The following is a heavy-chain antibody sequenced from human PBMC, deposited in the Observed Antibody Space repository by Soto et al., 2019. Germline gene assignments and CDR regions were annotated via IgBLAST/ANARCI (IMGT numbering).Heavy chain of an antibody. CDR1: GYSFTSYW. CDR2: IYPGDSDT. J-gene: IGHJ6*02. V-gene: IGHV5-51*01. Sequence: GESLKISCKGSGYSFTSYWIGWVRQMPGKSLEWVGIIYPGDSDTRYSPAFQGQVTISADKSHSTAYLPWGSLKASDTALYYCARIEDYYYGSSDYRYYYYGMDVWGQGTMVTVSS. CDR3: ARIEDYYYGSSDYRYYYYGMDV. D-gene: IGHD3-22*01.